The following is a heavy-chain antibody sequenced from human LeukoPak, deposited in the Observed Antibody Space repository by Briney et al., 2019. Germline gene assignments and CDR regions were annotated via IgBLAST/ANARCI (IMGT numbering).Heavy chain of an antibody. D-gene: IGHD6-19*01. J-gene: IGHJ4*02. CDR3: ATEASGWDQGLYYFDY. Sequence: SETLSLTCSVSGGSISDYYWSWIRQPAGKGLEWIGRIYTSGITNYNPSLKSRVTMSVDTSKNQFSLKLSSVTAADTAVYYCATEASGWDQGLYYFDYWGQGTLVTVSS. V-gene: IGHV4-4*07. CDR1: GGSISDYY. CDR2: IYTSGIT.